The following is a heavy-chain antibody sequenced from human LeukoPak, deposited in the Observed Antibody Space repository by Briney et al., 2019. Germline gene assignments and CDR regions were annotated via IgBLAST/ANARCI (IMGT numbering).Heavy chain of an antibody. D-gene: IGHD3-22*01. V-gene: IGHV7-4-1*02. CDR1: GYPFNAYA. J-gene: IGHJ5*02. Sequence: ASVKVSCKASGYPFNAYAIHWMRQAPGQGFEWMGWINIYTGNPTYAQDFTGRFVFSLDTSVNTAYLQISSLKAEDTAVYYCVRDRAFYYDSSSYNFGDKGRSPSWFDPWGQGTLVTVSS. CDR2: INIYTGNP. CDR3: VRDRAFYYDSSSYNFGDKGRSPSWFDP.